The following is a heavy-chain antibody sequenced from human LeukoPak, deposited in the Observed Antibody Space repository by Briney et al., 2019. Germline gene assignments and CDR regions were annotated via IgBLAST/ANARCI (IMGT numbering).Heavy chain of an antibody. Sequence: GGSLRLSCAASGFTFNDHAMSWVRQAPGKGLEWVSSISHRGDDTYYADSVKGRFIVSRENSKNTVYLQMNRLGIEDTAVYHCARAPYNSGSRNWFDPWSQGTLVTVSS. CDR2: ISHRGDDT. CDR3: ARAPYNSGSRNWFDP. J-gene: IGHJ5*02. CDR1: GFTFNDHA. V-gene: IGHV3-23*01. D-gene: IGHD3-10*01.